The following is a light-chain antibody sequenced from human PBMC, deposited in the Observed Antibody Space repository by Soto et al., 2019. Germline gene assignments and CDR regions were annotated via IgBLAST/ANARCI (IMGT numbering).Light chain of an antibody. J-gene: IGKJ4*01. CDR2: GAS. V-gene: IGKV3-20*01. CDR1: QSIDSY. CDR3: QQYGTSLFT. Sequence: EIVLTQSPATLSLSPGERATLSCRASQSIDSYLAWYQQKPGQAPRLLIYGASNRATGIPDRFSGSGSGTDFTLTISGLEPEDFAVYYCQQYGTSLFTFGGGTKVDI.